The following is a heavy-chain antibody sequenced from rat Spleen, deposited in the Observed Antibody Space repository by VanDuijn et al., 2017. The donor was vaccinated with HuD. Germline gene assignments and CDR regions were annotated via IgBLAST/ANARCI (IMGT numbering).Heavy chain of an antibody. Sequence: QVQLKESGPGLVQPSQTLSLTCTVSGFSLTSNSVSWVRQPPGKGLEWMGAIWSGGGTDYNSPIKSRLSISRDTSKSQVFLKMNSLQTEDTAMYFCAINWEADHWGQGVMVTVSS. D-gene: IGHD5-1*01. CDR2: IWSGGGT. V-gene: IGHV2-1*01. CDR3: AINWEADH. J-gene: IGHJ2*01. CDR1: GFSLTSNS.